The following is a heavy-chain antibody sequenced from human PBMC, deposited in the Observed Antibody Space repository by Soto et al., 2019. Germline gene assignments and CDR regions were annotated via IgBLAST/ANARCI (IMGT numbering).Heavy chain of an antibody. D-gene: IGHD1-1*01. CDR3: ARAVLY. Sequence: QVQLQESGPGLVKPSQTLSLTCTVSGGSISSGGYFWSWIRQPPGKGLEWIGNIFYSGTTYYNPSLKSRVTISVDTSKNQFSLMLRSVTAADTPVYFCARAVLYWGQGTLVTVSS. V-gene: IGHV4-31*03. CDR2: IFYSGTT. CDR1: GGSISSGGYF. J-gene: IGHJ4*02.